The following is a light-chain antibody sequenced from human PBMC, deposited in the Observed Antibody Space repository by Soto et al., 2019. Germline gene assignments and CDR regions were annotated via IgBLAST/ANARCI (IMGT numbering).Light chain of an antibody. J-gene: IGLJ1*01. CDR2: EVT. V-gene: IGLV2-14*01. Sequence: QSVLTQPASVSGSPGQSIAISCTGTSIDVGGYNHVSWYQQHPGKAPKLMIYEVTNRPSGVSDRFSGSKSGNTASLTISGLQPEDEADYYCGSYRSSPPSYVFGTGTKLTVL. CDR1: SIDVGGYNH. CDR3: GSYRSSPPSYV.